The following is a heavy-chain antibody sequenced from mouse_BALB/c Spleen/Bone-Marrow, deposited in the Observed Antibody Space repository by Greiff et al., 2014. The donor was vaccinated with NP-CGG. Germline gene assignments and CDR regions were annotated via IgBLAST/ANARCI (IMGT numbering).Heavy chain of an antibody. D-gene: IGHD2-14*01. CDR2: IDPANGNT. CDR3: AQGYDWAMDY. Sequence: EVKLQESGAELVKPGASVKLSCTASGFNIKDTYMHWVKQRPEQGLEWIGRIDPANGNTKYDPKFQGKATITADTSSNTAYLQLNSPTSEDTAVYYCAQGYDWAMDYWGQGTSVTVSS. J-gene: IGHJ4*01. CDR1: GFNIKDTY. V-gene: IGHV14-3*02.